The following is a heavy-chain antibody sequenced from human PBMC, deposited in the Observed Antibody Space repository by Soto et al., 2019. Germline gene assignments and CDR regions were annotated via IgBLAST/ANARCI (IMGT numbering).Heavy chain of an antibody. V-gene: IGHV3-23*01. J-gene: IGHJ4*02. CDR1: GFSFSSYS. CDR2: ISGSGVFI. D-gene: IGHD2-2*01. Sequence: EVQLLESGGGLEQPGGSLRLSCAASGFSFSSYSMSWVRQAPGKGLEWVSVISGSGVFIFYADSVKGRFTISRDNSNDTLYLQMNSLRAEDTAIYYCARDPSPTSCSGPNCLGYWGQGTLVTVSS. CDR3: ARDPSPTSCSGPNCLGY.